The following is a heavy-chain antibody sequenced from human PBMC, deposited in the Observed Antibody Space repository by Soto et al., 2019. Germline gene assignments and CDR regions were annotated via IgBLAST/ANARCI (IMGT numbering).Heavy chain of an antibody. CDR3: ARENSVQAWLHHFDH. CDR2: ISDDGASI. CDR1: GFTFSNAW. V-gene: IGHV3-48*04. D-gene: IGHD5-18*01. J-gene: IGHJ4*02. Sequence: PGGSLRLSCAASGFTFSNAWMTWVRQPPGKGLEWVSYISDDGASIYYADSLKGRFTISRDNAKNSLSLQMNNLRAEDTAVYYCARENSVQAWLHHFDHWGLGTLVTVSS.